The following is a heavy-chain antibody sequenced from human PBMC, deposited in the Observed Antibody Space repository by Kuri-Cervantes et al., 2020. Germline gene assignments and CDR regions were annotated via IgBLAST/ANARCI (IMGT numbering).Heavy chain of an antibody. CDR1: GFTFSTYG. Sequence: GESLKISCVASGFTFSTYGMHWVRQAPGKGLEWVAVISYDGSGHYADSVKGRFTISRDNSKNTLYLQMYSLRPEDTAVYYCVRGHYWQFDYWGQGTLVTVSS. D-gene: IGHD2-15*01. CDR2: ISYDGSG. J-gene: IGHJ4*02. V-gene: IGHV3-30*03. CDR3: VRGHYWQFDY.